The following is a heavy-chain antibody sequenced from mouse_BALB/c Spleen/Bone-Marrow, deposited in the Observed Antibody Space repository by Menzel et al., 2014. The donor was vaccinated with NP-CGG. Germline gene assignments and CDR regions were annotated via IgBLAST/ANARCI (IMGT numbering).Heavy chain of an antibody. Sequence: EVHLHQSGPELVKPGASVKIPCKASGYTFTAYNMSWVKLLSGKLLAFLGNIYPNNGGTIYNQKFKGKATLAVDKSSTTAYMELRSLTSEDTAVYYCARAGYYTLFAYWGQGTLVTVSA. V-gene: IGHV1-18*01. J-gene: IGHJ3*01. D-gene: IGHD2-3*01. CDR1: GYTFTAYN. CDR3: ARAGYYTLFAY. CDR2: IYPNNGGT.